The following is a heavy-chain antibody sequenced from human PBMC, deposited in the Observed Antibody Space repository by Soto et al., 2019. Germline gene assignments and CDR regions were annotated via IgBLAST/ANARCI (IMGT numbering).Heavy chain of an antibody. Sequence: PSETLSLTCTVSGGSISGYYWSWIRQPPGKGLEWIGYIYYSGSTNYNPSLKSRVTISVDTSKSQFSLKLSSVTAADTAVYYCARHKRPTMVRDLETFDYWGQGTLVTVSS. CDR2: IYYSGST. J-gene: IGHJ4*02. CDR1: GGSISGYY. V-gene: IGHV4-59*08. CDR3: ARHKRPTMVRDLETFDY. D-gene: IGHD3-10*01.